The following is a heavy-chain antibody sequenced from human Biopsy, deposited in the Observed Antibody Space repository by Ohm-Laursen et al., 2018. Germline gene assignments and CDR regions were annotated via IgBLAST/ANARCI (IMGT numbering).Heavy chain of an antibody. Sequence: SDTLSLTCTVSGGSVSSGGFYWSWIRQHPGKGLKWIGYIYYSGTTYYNPSLKSLVTISVDTSKNQFSLKLNSVTAADTAVYYCARRPYGGTRYWYFDLWGRGTLVTVSS. V-gene: IGHV4-31*01. CDR3: ARRPYGGTRYWYFDL. D-gene: IGHD4-23*01. J-gene: IGHJ2*01. CDR1: GGSVSSGGFY. CDR2: IYYSGTT.